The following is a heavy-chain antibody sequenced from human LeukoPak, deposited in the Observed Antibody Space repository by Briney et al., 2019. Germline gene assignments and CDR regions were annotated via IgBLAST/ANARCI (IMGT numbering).Heavy chain of an antibody. J-gene: IGHJ4*02. Sequence: AGGSLRLSCAASGFTFSSYGMHWVRQAPGKGLEWVAVTWYDRGNKCYADSVKGRFSISRDNHKNAPYLQMDSLRGEDTAMYYCARDRISPSGTCDYWGQGTLVTVSS. D-gene: IGHD1-14*01. CDR3: ARDRISPSGTCDY. CDR2: TWYDRGNK. V-gene: IGHV3-33*01. CDR1: GFTFSSYG.